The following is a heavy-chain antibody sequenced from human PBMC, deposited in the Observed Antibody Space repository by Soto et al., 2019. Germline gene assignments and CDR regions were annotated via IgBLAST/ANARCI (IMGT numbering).Heavy chain of an antibody. CDR3: ARAVSAGVDY. Sequence: ASLKVSCKASGYSFTSLDINWVRQTAGQGLEGMGWMQPSTGRTGYAQKFQGRVTMTRDTSINTANMELTTLTSDDTAFYYCARAVSAGVDYWGQGTLVTVSS. D-gene: IGHD1-1*01. CDR1: GYSFTSLD. CDR2: MQPSTGRT. V-gene: IGHV1-8*01. J-gene: IGHJ4*02.